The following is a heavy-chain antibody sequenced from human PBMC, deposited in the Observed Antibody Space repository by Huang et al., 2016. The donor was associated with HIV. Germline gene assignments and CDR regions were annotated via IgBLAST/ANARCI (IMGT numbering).Heavy chain of an antibody. CDR2: IETTGRT. D-gene: IGHD3-3*01. Sequence: QVQLQESGPGLVKPSQTLSLTCTVSGDSMSSGPYYWRWIRQPAGKGLEWIGRIETTGRTTDNPSLKSRVTISIDTSKNQFSLKLTSVTAADTAVYYCARDFFRANSNNWFDPWGQGTLVAVSS. CDR3: ARDFFRANSNNWFDP. J-gene: IGHJ5*02. V-gene: IGHV4-61*02. CDR1: GDSMSSGPYY.